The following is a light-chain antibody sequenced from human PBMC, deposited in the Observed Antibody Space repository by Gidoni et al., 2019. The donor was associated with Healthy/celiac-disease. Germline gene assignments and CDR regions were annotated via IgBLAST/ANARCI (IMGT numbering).Light chain of an antibody. V-gene: IGKV1-5*03. J-gene: IGKJ4*01. Sequence: DIQLTQSPSTLSASVGDRVTITCRPSQSISSWLAWYQQKPGKAPKLLIYKASSLESGVPSRFSGSGSGTEFTLTISSLQPDDFATYYCQQYNSYPLTFGGGTKVEIK. CDR2: KAS. CDR1: QSISSW. CDR3: QQYNSYPLT.